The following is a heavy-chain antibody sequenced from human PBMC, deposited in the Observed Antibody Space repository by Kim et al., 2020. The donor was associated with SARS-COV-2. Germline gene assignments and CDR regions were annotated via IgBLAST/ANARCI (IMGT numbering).Heavy chain of an antibody. CDR2: IYRAGAT. Sequence: GGSLRLSCAASGFSVSDNYMNWVRQAPAKGLEWVSGIYRAGATYYADSVKGRFTISRDISQNTLYLQMNNLRADDTAVYYCARDNSSFWYYFDSWGQGIL. CDR1: GFSVSDNY. J-gene: IGHJ4*02. D-gene: IGHD6-13*01. CDR3: ARDNSSFWYYFDS. V-gene: IGHV3-53*01.